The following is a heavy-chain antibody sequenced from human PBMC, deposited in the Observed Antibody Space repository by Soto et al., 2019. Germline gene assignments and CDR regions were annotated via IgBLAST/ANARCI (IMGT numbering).Heavy chain of an antibody. CDR1: GGSFSGYS. CDR2: INHSGST. J-gene: IGHJ4*02. CDR3: ARDKITGLFDY. D-gene: IGHD2-8*02. Sequence: QVQLQQWGAGLLKPSETLSLTCAVYGGSFSGYSWTWIRQPPGTGLEWIGEINHSGSTNYNPSLKSRFTISVDTSKNQFSLKLTSVTAADTAVYYCARDKITGLFDYWGQGTLVTVSS. V-gene: IGHV4-34*01.